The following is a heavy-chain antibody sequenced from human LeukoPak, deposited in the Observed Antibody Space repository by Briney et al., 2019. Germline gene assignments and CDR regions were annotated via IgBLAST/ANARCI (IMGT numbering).Heavy chain of an antibody. V-gene: IGHV3-23*01. D-gene: IGHD1-7*01. J-gene: IGHJ4*02. Sequence: GGSLRLSCAASGFTFSSYAMSWVRQAPGKGLEWVSGISGSGGNTYYADSVKGRFTISRDNSKNTVYLQMNSLRAEDTAVYYCAKDGKTRNWNYFQAKPVYWGQGTLVTVSS. CDR3: AKDGKTRNWNYFQAKPVY. CDR1: GFTFSSYA. CDR2: ISGSGGNT.